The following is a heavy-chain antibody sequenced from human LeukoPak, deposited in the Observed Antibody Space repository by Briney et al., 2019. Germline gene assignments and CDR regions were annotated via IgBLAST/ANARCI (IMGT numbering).Heavy chain of an antibody. V-gene: IGHV3-7*01. J-gene: IGHJ3*02. CDR1: GFTFSSYW. D-gene: IGHD2-15*01. CDR2: IKQDGSEK. CDR3: ARGPAGYCSGGSCYPYAFDI. Sequence: QPGGSLRLSCAASGFTFSSYWMSWVRQAPGKGLEWVANIKQDGSEKYYVDSVKGRFTISRDNAKNSLYLQMNSLRAEDTAVYYCARGPAGYCSGGSCYPYAFDIWGQGTMVTVSP.